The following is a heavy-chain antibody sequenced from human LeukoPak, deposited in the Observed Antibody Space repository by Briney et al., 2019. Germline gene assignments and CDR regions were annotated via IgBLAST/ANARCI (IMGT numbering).Heavy chain of an antibody. CDR2: IKSKTDGGTT. V-gene: IGHV3-15*01. D-gene: IGHD6-6*01. CDR3: TTRTGIAARSDAFDI. J-gene: IGHJ3*02. CDR1: GFTFINAW. Sequence: PGGSLRLSCAAPGFTFINAWMSWVRQAPGKGREWVGRIKSKTDGGTTDYAAPVKGRFTISRDDSKNTPYLQMNSLKTEDTAVYYCTTRTGIAARSDAFDIWGQGTMVTVSS.